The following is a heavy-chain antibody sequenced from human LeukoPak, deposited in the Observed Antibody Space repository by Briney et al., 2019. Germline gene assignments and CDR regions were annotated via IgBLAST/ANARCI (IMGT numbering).Heavy chain of an antibody. V-gene: IGHV3-7*01. D-gene: IGHD7-27*01. CDR2: IKTDGSLI. J-gene: IGHJ4*02. Sequence: GGSLRLSCAASGFTFDDYAMSWVRQAPGKGLEWVANIKTDGSLIYYVDSVKGRFTISRDNAKNSLYLQMNSLRVEDTAVYYCARDLNWETYWGQGTLVSVSS. CDR1: GFTFDDYA. CDR3: ARDLNWETY.